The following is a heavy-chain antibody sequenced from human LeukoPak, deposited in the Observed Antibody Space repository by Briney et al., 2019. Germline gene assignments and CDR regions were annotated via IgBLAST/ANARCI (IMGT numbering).Heavy chain of an antibody. CDR3: ACYKIVERNFDF. Sequence: PSETLSLTCTVSGASINGYYWSWIRQPPGKGLEWIGNVHYSLSSNYSPSLESRVTISMDTSQRQFSLKLTSVTAPDTAVYYCACYKIVERNFDFWGQGMLVTVSS. J-gene: IGHJ4*02. CDR1: GASINGYY. D-gene: IGHD5-24*01. CDR2: VHYSLSS. V-gene: IGHV4-59*01.